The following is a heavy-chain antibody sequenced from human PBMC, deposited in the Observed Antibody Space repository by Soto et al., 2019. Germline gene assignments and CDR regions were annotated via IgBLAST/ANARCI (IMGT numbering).Heavy chain of an antibody. CDR2: IIPIFGTA. CDR1: GVTFNRQD. J-gene: IGHJ6*02. V-gene: IGHV1-69*13. CDR3: ASLTKKTRYNWNYDYYGMDV. Sequence: SVKVSCKASGVTFNRQDMRWVRQAPGQGLEWMGGIIPIFGTANYAQKFQGRVTITADESTSTAYMELSSLRSEDTAVYYCASLTKKTRYNWNYDYYGMDVWGQGTTVTVSS. D-gene: IGHD1-20*01.